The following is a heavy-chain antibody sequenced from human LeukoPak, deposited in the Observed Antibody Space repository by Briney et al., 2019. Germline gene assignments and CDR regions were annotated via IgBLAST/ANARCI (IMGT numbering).Heavy chain of an antibody. J-gene: IGHJ6*02. D-gene: IGHD2-21*02. CDR1: GYTFTSYY. Sequence: ASVKVSCKASGYTFTSYYMHWVRQAPGQGLEWMGIINPSGGSTSYAHKFQGRVTMTRDTSTSTVYMELSSLRSEDTAVYYCARVGKYCGGDCTMDVWGQGTTVTVSS. CDR2: INPSGGST. CDR3: ARVGKYCGGDCTMDV. V-gene: IGHV1-46*01.